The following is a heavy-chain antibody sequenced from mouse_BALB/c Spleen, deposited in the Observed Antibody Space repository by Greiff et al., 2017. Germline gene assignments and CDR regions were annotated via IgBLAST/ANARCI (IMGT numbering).Heavy chain of an antibody. J-gene: IGHJ4*01. CDR2: INPYNDGT. D-gene: IGHD2-1*01. CDR3: ARGDYGNSYAMDY. Sequence: EVKLMESGPELVKPGASVKMSCKASGYTFTSYVMHWVKQKPGQGLEWIGYINPYNDGTKYNEKFKGKATLTSDKSSSTAYMELSSLTSEDSAVYYCARGDYGNSYAMDYWGQGTSVTVSS. CDR1: GYTFTSYV. V-gene: IGHV1-14*01.